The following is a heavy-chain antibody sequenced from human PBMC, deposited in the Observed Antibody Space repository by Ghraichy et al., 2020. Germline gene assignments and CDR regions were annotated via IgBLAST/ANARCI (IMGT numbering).Heavy chain of an antibody. Sequence: ASVKVSCKASGYTFSNYAINWVRQAPGQGLEWMGWNSAYTGNTNYAQKFHDRVTMTTDTSTDTAYMELRGLRSDDTAGYYCARVGDGILDYWGQGTLVTVSS. J-gene: IGHJ4*02. D-gene: IGHD3-16*01. CDR3: ARVGDGILDY. CDR2: NSAYTGNT. V-gene: IGHV1-18*01. CDR1: GYTFSNYA.